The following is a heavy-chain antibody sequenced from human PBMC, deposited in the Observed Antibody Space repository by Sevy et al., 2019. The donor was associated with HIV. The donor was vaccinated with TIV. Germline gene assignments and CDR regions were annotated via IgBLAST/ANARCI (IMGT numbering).Heavy chain of an antibody. J-gene: IGHJ4*02. CDR2: IYYSGST. CDR1: GGYISSSSYY. Sequence: SETLSLTCTVSGGYISSSSYYWGWIRQPPGKGREWIGSIYYSGSTYYDPSLKSRVTISVDTSKNQFSLKLSSVTAADTAVYYCARQGGPYITWWGQGTLVTVSS. CDR3: ARQGGPYITW. V-gene: IGHV4-39*01. D-gene: IGHD3-10*01.